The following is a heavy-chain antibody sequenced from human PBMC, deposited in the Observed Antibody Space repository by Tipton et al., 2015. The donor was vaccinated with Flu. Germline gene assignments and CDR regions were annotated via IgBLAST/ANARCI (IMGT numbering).Heavy chain of an antibody. J-gene: IGHJ4*02. Sequence: TLSLTCNVSGGSISSGSHYWSWIRQPAGKGLEWIGRIYTSGSTNYNPSLKSRVTISVDTTKNQFSLKLSSVTAADTAVYYCARAAAVALDYWGQGMLVTVSS. V-gene: IGHV4-61*02. D-gene: IGHD6-19*01. CDR3: ARAAAVALDY. CDR1: GGSISSGSHY. CDR2: IYTSGST.